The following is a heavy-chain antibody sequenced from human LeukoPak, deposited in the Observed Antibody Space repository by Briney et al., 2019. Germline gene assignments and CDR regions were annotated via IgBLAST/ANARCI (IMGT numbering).Heavy chain of an antibody. Sequence: SVKVSCKASGGTFSSYAISWVRQAPGQGGEWMGGIIPIFGTANYAQKFQGRVTITAGESTSTAYMELSSLRSEDTAVYYCASTPPSSGWYPFDYWGQGTLVTVSS. V-gene: IGHV1-69*13. D-gene: IGHD6-19*01. J-gene: IGHJ4*02. CDR2: IIPIFGTA. CDR1: GGTFSSYA. CDR3: ASTPPSSGWYPFDY.